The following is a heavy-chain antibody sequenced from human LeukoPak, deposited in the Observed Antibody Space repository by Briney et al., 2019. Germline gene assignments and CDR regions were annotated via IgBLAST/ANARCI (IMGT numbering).Heavy chain of an antibody. CDR2: IRYDGSNK. CDR1: GFTFSSYG. Sequence: GGSLRLSCAASGFTFSSYGMHWVRQAPGKGLEGVAIIRYDGSNKYYADSVKGLFTISRDNSKNTLYLQMNSLRAEDTAVYYCAKDGPYSSSWGYYFDYWGQGTLVTVSS. J-gene: IGHJ4*02. CDR3: AKDGPYSSSWGYYFDY. D-gene: IGHD6-13*01. V-gene: IGHV3-30*02.